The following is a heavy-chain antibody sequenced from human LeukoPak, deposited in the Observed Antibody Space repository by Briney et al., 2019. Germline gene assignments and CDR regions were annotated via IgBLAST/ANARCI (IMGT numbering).Heavy chain of an antibody. CDR3: ATSRSGYSYADY. V-gene: IGHV4-59*08. CDR1: GGSISNYY. J-gene: IGHJ4*02. CDR2: IYYTGST. Sequence: PSEALSLTCTVSGGSISNYYWSWIRQPPGKGLEWIGYIYYTGSTNYNPSLKSRATISVDTSKNQFSLNLRSVTAADTAMYYCATSRSGYSYADYWGQGTLVTVSS. D-gene: IGHD5-18*01.